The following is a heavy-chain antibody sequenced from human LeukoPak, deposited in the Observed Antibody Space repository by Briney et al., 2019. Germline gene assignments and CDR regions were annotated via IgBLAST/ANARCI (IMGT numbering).Heavy chain of an antibody. CDR3: ARAGPQAGLLWFGEYLY. V-gene: IGHV1-2*02. Sequence: GASVKVSCKASGYIFTGYYMHWVRQAPGQGLEWMGWINPNSGGTNYAQKFQGRVTMTRDTSISTAYMELSRLRSDDTAVCYCARAGPQAGLLWFGEYLYWGQGTLVTVSS. CDR1: GYIFTGYY. D-gene: IGHD3-10*01. J-gene: IGHJ4*02. CDR2: INPNSGGT.